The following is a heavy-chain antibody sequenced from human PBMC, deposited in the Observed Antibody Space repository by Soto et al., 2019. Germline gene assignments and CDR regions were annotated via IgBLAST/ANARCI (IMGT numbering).Heavy chain of an antibody. CDR3: ATSTVTKYYFDY. J-gene: IGHJ4*02. D-gene: IGHD4-17*01. CDR1: GGTCSNYA. Sequence: GASVKVSCQASGGTCSNYAIIWVRQAPGQGLEWMGGIIPIFGTANYAQKFQGRVTITADESTSTAYMELSSLRSEDTAVYYCATSTVTKYYFDYWGQGTLVTVSS. CDR2: IIPIFGTA. V-gene: IGHV1-69*13.